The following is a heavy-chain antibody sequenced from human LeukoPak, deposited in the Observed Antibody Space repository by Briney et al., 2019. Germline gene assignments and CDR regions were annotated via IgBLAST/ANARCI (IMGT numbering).Heavy chain of an antibody. V-gene: IGHV3-53*01. J-gene: IGHJ4*02. CDR3: VRGSRSSGWFDY. CDR2: IYSGGST. Sequence: GGSLRLSCAASGFTVSSNYMSWVRQAPGKGLEWVSVIYSGGSTYYADSVKGRFTISRDNSKNTLYLQMNSLRAEDTAVYYCVRGSRSSGWFDYWGQGTLVTVSS. CDR1: GFTVSSNY. D-gene: IGHD6-19*01.